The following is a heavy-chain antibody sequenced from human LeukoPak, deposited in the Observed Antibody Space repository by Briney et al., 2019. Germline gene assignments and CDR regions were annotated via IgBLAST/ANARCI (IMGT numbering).Heavy chain of an antibody. Sequence: SETLSLTCTVSSGSVNSGSYYWNWIRQPPGKGLEWIGYIYYSGSTNYNSSLKRRVTISVDTSKNQFSLKLNSVTAADTAMYYCARVEPATYYDFWSGYSPGYFDYWGQGTLVTVSS. CDR3: ARVEPATYYDFWSGYSPGYFDY. CDR1: SGSVNSGSYY. D-gene: IGHD3-3*01. CDR2: IYYSGST. J-gene: IGHJ4*02. V-gene: IGHV4-61*01.